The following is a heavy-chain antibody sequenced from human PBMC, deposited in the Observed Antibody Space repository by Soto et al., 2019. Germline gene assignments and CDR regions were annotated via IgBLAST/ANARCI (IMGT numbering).Heavy chain of an antibody. D-gene: IGHD3-22*01. V-gene: IGHV4-34*01. Sequence: ETLSLTCAVYGGSFSGYYWSWIRQPPGKGLEWIGEINHSGSTNYNPSLKSRVTISVDTSKNQFSLKLSSVTAADTAVYYCARFADYDSSGKDAFDIWGQGTTVTVSS. CDR1: GGSFSGYY. CDR2: INHSGST. J-gene: IGHJ3*02. CDR3: ARFADYDSSGKDAFDI.